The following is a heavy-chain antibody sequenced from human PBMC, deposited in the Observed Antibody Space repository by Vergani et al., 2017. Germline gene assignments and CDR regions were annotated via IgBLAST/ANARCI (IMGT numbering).Heavy chain of an antibody. CDR3: ARGVLASTRIGG. J-gene: IGHJ4*02. Sequence: EVQLVESGGGLVQPGRSLRLSCAASGFTFDDYAMHWVRQAPGKGLEWVSGISWNSGSIYYADSVKGRFTISRDNAKNSLYLQMNSLRAEDTAVYYCARGVLASTRIGGWGQGTLVTVSS. CDR2: ISWNSGSI. D-gene: IGHD2/OR15-2a*01. V-gene: IGHV3-9*01. CDR1: GFTFDDYA.